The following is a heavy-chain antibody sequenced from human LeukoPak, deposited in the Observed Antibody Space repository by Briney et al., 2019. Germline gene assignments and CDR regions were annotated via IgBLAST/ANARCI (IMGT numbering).Heavy chain of an antibody. D-gene: IGHD3-10*01. CDR2: VSGYNGNT. CDR1: GYTFTSYG. Sequence: VASVKVSCKASGYTFTSYGINWVRQAPGQGLEWVGWVSGYNGNTNYAQKLQGRVTMTTDTSTSTAYMELRSLRSDDTAVYYCARDRTVWFGESYKKDAFDIWGQGTMVTVSS. J-gene: IGHJ3*02. CDR3: ARDRTVWFGESYKKDAFDI. V-gene: IGHV1-18*01.